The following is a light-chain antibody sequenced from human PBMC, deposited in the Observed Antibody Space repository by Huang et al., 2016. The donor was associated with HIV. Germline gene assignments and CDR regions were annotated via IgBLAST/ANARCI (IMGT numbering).Light chain of an antibody. V-gene: IGKV2-28*01. Sequence: DIVMTQSPLSLPVTPGEPASISCRSSQSLLHSNGYNFLGWYLQKPGQSPHLLIYLGSNRASGVPDRFRGSGSGTDFTLKISRVEAEDVGVYYCMQALQTPFTFGPGTKVDIK. CDR1: QSLLHSNGYNF. CDR3: MQALQTPFT. CDR2: LGS. J-gene: IGKJ3*01.